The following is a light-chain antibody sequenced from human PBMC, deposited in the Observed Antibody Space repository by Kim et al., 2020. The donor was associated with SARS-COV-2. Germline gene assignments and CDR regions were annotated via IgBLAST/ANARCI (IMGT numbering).Light chain of an antibody. Sequence: AFVGDRVTITWRASQDIRSYLAWFQQKPGKAPKSLIYGASSLQSGVPSKFSGSGSGTHFTLIISNLQPEDCATYYCQQYHTYPWAFGQGTKVDIK. J-gene: IGKJ1*01. V-gene: IGKV1-16*02. CDR3: QQYHTYPWA. CDR2: GAS. CDR1: QDIRSY.